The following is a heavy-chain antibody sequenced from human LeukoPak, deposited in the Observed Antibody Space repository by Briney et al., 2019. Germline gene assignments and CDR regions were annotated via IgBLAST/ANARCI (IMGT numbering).Heavy chain of an antibody. Sequence: GGSLRLSCAASGFIVSENYISWVRQAPGKGLEWVAVISYDGSNKYYADSVKGRFTISRDNSKNTLYLQMNSLRAEDTAVYYCAREAVAGTLGDYWGQGTLVTVSS. J-gene: IGHJ4*02. V-gene: IGHV3-30*03. D-gene: IGHD6-19*01. CDR2: ISYDGSNK. CDR1: GFIVSENY. CDR3: AREAVAGTLGDY.